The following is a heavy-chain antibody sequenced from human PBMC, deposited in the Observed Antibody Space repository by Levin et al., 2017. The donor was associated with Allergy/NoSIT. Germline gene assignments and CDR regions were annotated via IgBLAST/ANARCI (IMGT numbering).Heavy chain of an antibody. CDR3: VRDFFGPREPWVAFDV. J-gene: IGHJ3*01. CDR1: GFIMNSDF. CDR2: IRGNGDT. Sequence: GESLKISCAASGFIMNSDFMNWVRQVPGKGLEWVSLIRGNGDTSYSDSVKGRFTISRDNSKNTLYLQMNNLRVEDTARYFCVRDFFGPREPWVAFDVWGQGTMVTVSS. V-gene: IGHV3-53*01. D-gene: IGHD1-26*01.